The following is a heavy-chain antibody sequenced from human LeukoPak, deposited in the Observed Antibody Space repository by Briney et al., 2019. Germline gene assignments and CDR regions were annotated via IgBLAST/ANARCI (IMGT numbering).Heavy chain of an antibody. J-gene: IGHJ5*02. V-gene: IGHV4-38-2*01. CDR1: GYSICRGYY. Sequence: SETLSLTCAVSGYSICRGYYWGWIRQRPGKGLEWIGSIYHSGSTHYNPSLKSRVTISVDTSKNQFSLKLSSVTAADTAVYYCARVVVAAWSWFDPWGQGTLVTVSS. CDR2: IYHSGST. CDR3: ARVVVAAWSWFDP. D-gene: IGHD2-15*01.